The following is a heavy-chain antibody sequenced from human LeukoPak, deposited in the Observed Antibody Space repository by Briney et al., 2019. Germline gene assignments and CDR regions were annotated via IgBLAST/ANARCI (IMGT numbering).Heavy chain of an antibody. CDR1: GFILSDYN. J-gene: IGHJ4*02. D-gene: IGHD1-26*01. CDR2: IAISATYI. V-gene: IGHV3-21*01. Sequence: SGGSLRLSCAASGFILSDYNMNWVRQAPGKGLQWVSFIAISATYITYADSVKGRFSISRDNAKNSLYLRMNSLRAEDTAVYYCARDLSATARAYDYWGQGTLVTVSS. CDR3: ARDLSATARAYDY.